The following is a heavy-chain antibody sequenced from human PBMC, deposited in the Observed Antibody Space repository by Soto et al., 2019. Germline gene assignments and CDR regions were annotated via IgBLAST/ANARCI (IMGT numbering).Heavy chain of an antibody. V-gene: IGHV3-23*01. CDR3: AHPRGYGVFDAYDI. CDR1: GFTFSTYA. CDR2: ISAGGSST. Sequence: GGSLRLSCAASGFTFSTYAMSWVRQAPGKGLEWVSAISAGGSSTYYADSVKGRFTISRDNSMNALNLQISSLRVEDTAVYYCAHPRGYGVFDAYDIWGQGTMVTVSS. D-gene: IGHD4-17*01. J-gene: IGHJ3*02.